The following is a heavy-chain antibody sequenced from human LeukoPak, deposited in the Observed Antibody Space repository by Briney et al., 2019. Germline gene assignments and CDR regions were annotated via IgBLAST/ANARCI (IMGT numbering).Heavy chain of an antibody. D-gene: IGHD6-19*01. CDR2: INTDGTVS. Sequence: PGGSLKLSCAASGFTFSKYWMLWVRQAPGKGLEIVSRINTDGTVSTYAVSVKGRFTVSRDNADNTMFLQMNSVRDEDTAVYYCATKQWLAPPPDSWGQGTPVTVSS. CDR1: GFTFSKYW. CDR3: ATKQWLAPPPDS. V-gene: IGHV3-74*01. J-gene: IGHJ4*02.